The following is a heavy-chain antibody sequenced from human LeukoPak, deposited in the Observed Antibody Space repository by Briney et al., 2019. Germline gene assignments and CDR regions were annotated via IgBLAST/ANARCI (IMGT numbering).Heavy chain of an antibody. J-gene: IGHJ4*02. D-gene: IGHD1-26*01. V-gene: IGHV3-30-3*01. CDR3: AKVQYSGSYYGVDY. CDR2: ISYDGSNK. Sequence: GGSLRLSCAASGFTFSSYAMHWVRQAPGKGLEWVAVISYDGSNKYYADSVKGRFTISRDNSKNTLYLQMNSLRAEDTAVYYCAKVQYSGSYYGVDYWGQGTLVTVSS. CDR1: GFTFSSYA.